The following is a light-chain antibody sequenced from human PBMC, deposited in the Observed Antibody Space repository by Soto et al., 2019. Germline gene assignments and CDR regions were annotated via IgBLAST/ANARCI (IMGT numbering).Light chain of an antibody. V-gene: IGLV2-14*01. CDR3: SGITSSITYV. Sequence: QSVLTQPASVSGSPGQSITISCTGTSSDVGGYNSVSWYRQDPGKAPKLMIYDVTNRPSGVSNRFSGSKSGNTASLTISGILAEYEPDYYSSGITSSITYVFGPGSKVT. J-gene: IGLJ1*01. CDR2: DVT. CDR1: SSDVGGYNS.